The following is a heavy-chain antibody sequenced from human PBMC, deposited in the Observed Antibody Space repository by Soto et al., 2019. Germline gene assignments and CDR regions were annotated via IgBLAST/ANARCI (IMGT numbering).Heavy chain of an antibody. V-gene: IGHV3-66*01. Sequence: EVQLVESGGGLVQPGGSLRLSCAASGFTVSSNYMSWVRQAPGKGLEWVSIIYSGGTTYCADSVKGRFTISRDNSKNTLYLQMNSLRAEDTAVYYCTNSGWSFDYWGQGTLVTVSS. J-gene: IGHJ4*02. CDR2: IYSGGTT. D-gene: IGHD6-19*01. CDR3: TNSGWSFDY. CDR1: GFTVSSNY.